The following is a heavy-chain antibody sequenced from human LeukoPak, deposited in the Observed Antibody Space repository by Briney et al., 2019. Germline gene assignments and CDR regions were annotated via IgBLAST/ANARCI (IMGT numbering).Heavy chain of an antibody. D-gene: IGHD1-26*01. V-gene: IGHV4-34*01. J-gene: IGHJ3*01. CDR2: INHSGST. CDR1: GGSFSGYY. CDR3: ARGHGAYY. Sequence: PSETLSLTCAVYGGSFSGYYWSWIRQPPGKGLEWIGGINHSGSTNYNPSLKSRVTISVDTSKNQFSLKLSSVTAADTAVYYCARGHGAYYWGQGTMVTVSS.